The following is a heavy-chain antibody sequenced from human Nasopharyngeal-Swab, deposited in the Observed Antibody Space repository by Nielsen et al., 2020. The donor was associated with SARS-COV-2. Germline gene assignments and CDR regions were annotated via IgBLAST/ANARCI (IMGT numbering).Heavy chain of an antibody. V-gene: IGHV1-2*02. Sequence: ASVKVSCKASGYTLTGYYMHWVRQAPGQGLEWMGWIDPHSRGTKYAQKFQGRVTMTSDTSISTAYMELSRLRSDDTAVYYCARVGESSGWDFDYWGQGTLVTVSS. D-gene: IGHD6-19*01. CDR2: IDPHSRGT. CDR1: GYTLTGYY. J-gene: IGHJ4*02. CDR3: ARVGESSGWDFDY.